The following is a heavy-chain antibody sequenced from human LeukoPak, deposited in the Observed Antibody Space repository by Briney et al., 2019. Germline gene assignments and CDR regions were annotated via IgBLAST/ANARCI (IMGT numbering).Heavy chain of an antibody. Sequence: SQTLSLTCAISGDSVSSNSAAWNWIRQSPSRGLEWLGRTYYRSKWYNDYAVSVKSRITINPDTSKNQISLQLNSVTPEDTAVYYCARGLTIAVAGNRPLNWFDPWGQGTLVTVSS. CDR3: ARGLTIAVAGNRPLNWFDP. CDR1: GDSVSSNSAA. V-gene: IGHV6-1*01. J-gene: IGHJ5*02. CDR2: TYYRSKWYN. D-gene: IGHD6-19*01.